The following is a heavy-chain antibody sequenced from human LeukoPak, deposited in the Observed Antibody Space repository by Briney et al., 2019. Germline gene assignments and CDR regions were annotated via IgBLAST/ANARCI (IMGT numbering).Heavy chain of an antibody. CDR2: IRGSGITT. J-gene: IGHJ4*02. D-gene: IGHD1-26*01. CDR3: ARDRLKSGSYYFDY. V-gene: IGHV3-23*01. Sequence: GGSLRLSCAATGFTFSTYAMSWVRQAPGKGLEWVSLIRGSGITTYYADSVQGRFTIFRDTSKNTLYLQMNSLRAEDTAVYYCARDRLKSGSYYFDYWGQGTLVTVSS. CDR1: GFTFSTYA.